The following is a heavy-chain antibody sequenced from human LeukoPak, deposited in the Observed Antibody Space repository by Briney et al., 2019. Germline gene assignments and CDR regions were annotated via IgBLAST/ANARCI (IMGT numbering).Heavy chain of an antibody. J-gene: IGHJ4*02. D-gene: IGHD5-12*01. Sequence: PGGSLRLSCVASGFTFADYGMSWVRQAPGKGLEWVSGINWNGGSTGYADSVKGRFTISRDNAKNSLYLQMNSLRAEDTALYYCARDPSGHNYYFDYWGQGTLVTVSS. CDR3: ARDPSGHNYYFDY. CDR2: INWNGGST. V-gene: IGHV3-20*04. CDR1: GFTFADYG.